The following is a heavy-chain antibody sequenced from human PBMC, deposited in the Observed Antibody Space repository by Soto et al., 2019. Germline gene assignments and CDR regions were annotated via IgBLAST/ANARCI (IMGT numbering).Heavy chain of an antibody. D-gene: IGHD6-13*01. CDR2: ISSSAVGT. J-gene: IGHJ3*02. Sequence: EVQVLESGGGLVQPGGSLRLSCAASGFTFNNYAMSWVRQAPGKGLEWVSPISSSAVGTYYADSVKGRFTISRDKSKNTVYLQMNSLRAEDTALYYCAKGQAAAGLWGAFDIWGQGTMVTVSS. V-gene: IGHV3-23*01. CDR1: GFTFNNYA. CDR3: AKGQAAAGLWGAFDI.